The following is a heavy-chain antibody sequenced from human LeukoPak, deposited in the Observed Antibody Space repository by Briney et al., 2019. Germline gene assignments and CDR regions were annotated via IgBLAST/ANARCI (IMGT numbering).Heavy chain of an antibody. V-gene: IGHV3-23*01. CDR1: GFTFSSYA. CDR3: AKDPTYVVRGVSNY. Sequence: PGGSLRLSCAASGFTFSSYAMSWVRQAPGKGLEWVSAISGSGGSTYYADSVKGRFTISRDNSKNTLYLQMNSLGAEDTAVYYCAKDPTYVVRGVSNYWGQGTLVTVSS. D-gene: IGHD3-10*01. J-gene: IGHJ4*02. CDR2: ISGSGGST.